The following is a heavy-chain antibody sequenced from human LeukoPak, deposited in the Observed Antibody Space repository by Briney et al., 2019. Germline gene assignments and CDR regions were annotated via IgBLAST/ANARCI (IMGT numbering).Heavy chain of an antibody. CDR2: IKVDGSEK. J-gene: IGHJ4*02. CDR3: AKDPWGGYCSGTSCGEWDY. V-gene: IGHV3-7*01. Sequence: GGSLRLSCAVSGFTFSRYWMTWVRQAPGKGLEWVANIKVDGSEKYYVDAVKGRFTISRDNAKDSLYLQMNGLRAEDTAIYYCAKDPWGGYCSGTSCGEWDYWGQGTLVTVSS. D-gene: IGHD2-2*01. CDR1: GFTFSRYW.